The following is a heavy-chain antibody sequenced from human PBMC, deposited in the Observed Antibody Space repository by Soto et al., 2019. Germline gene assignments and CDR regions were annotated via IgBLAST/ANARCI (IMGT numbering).Heavy chain of an antibody. V-gene: IGHV1-3*01. CDR3: ARGIAVADSYGMDV. J-gene: IGHJ6*02. CDR1: GYTFTNYG. D-gene: IGHD6-19*01. CDR2: INAGNGNT. Sequence: ASVKVSCKASGYTFTNYGLSWVRQAPGQGLEWMGWINAGNGNTKYSQKFQGRVTITRDTSASTAYMELSSLRSEDTAVYYCARGIAVADSYGMDVWGQGTTVTVSS.